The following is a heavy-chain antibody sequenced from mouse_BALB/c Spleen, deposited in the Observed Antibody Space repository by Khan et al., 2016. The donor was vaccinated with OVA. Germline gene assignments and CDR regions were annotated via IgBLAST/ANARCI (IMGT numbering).Heavy chain of an antibody. CDR1: GYSFTNYG. J-gene: IGHJ3*01. CDR3: SSGGDWCFAY. D-gene: IGHD2-13*01. CDR2: INTYTGEP. V-gene: IGHV9-3-1*01. Sequence: QIQLVQSGPEVKKPGETVKISCKASGYSFTNYGMNWVRQGPGKGLKWIGWINTYTGEPTYDDNFKGRVALSLEKSASTAYLQINNLKNEDTATYGCSSGGDWCFAYWGAGTLVTVSA.